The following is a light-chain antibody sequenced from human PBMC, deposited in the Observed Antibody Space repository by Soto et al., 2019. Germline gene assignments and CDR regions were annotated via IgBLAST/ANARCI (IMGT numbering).Light chain of an antibody. V-gene: IGKV3-20*01. J-gene: IGKJ2*01. CDR2: DTS. CDR1: QTVTATY. CDR3: QQYDRSPYT. Sequence: EIVLTQSPGTLSLSPGERATLSCRASQTVTATYVAWFQQKPGQAPRLLIYDTSSRPTGIPDRFSGSGSGTDFNLTISRLEPEDSAVYYCQQYDRSPYTFGQGTKLEIK.